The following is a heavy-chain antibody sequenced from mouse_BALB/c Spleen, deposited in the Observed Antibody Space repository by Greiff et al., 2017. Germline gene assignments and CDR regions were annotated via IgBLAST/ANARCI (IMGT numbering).Heavy chain of an antibody. CDR2: IDPANGNT. CDR1: GFNIKDTY. J-gene: IGHJ4*01. CDR3: ARSGYGYDGAMDY. V-gene: IGHV14-3*02. D-gene: IGHD2-2*01. Sequence: VQLQQSGAELVKPGASVKLSCTASGFNIKDTYMHWVKQRPEQGLEWIGRIDPANGNTKYDPKFQGKATITADTSSNTAYLQLSSLTSEDTAVYYCARSGYGYDGAMDYWGQGTSVTVSS.